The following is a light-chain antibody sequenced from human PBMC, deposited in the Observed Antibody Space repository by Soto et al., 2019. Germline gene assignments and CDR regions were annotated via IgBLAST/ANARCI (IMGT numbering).Light chain of an antibody. V-gene: IGKV3-11*01. CDR3: QQGSSWPWR. CDR1: QSVSSY. J-gene: IGKJ1*01. Sequence: EIVLTQSPATLSLSPGERATLSCRASQSVSSYLAWYQQKPGQAPRLLMYDVSNRATGIPDSFSGSESGTDFALTNTSIEPEDFAVYYGQQGSSWPWRLGQGTKLEIK. CDR2: DVS.